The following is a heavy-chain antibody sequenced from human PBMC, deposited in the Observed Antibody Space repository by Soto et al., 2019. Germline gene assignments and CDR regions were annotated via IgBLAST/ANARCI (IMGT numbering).Heavy chain of an antibody. CDR3: ASEIIMVHHSSSRRFDY. CDR1: GYTFTSYY. Sequence: QVQLVQSGAEVKKPGASVKVSCKASGYTFTSYYMHWVRQAPGQGLEWMGIINPSGGSTSYAQKFQGRVTIPRDTSTSTVYMELSSLRSEDTAVYYCASEIIMVHHSSSRRFDYWGQGTLVTVSS. V-gene: IGHV1-46*03. CDR2: INPSGGST. J-gene: IGHJ4*02. D-gene: IGHD6-6*01.